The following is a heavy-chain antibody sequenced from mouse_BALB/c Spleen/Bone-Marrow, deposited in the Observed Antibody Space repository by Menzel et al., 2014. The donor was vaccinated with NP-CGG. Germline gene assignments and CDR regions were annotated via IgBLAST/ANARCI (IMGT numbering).Heavy chain of an antibody. Sequence: EVKVVESGGGLVQPGGSLKLSCAASGFDFSRYWMSWVRQAPGKGLEWIGEINPDSSTINYTPSLKDKFIISRDNAKNTLELQRSKVRCEDTAFYYGARLGYYGRFAYGGQGTLVTVAA. CDR2: INPDSSTI. V-gene: IGHV4-1*02. J-gene: IGHJ3*01. D-gene: IGHD1-2*01. CDR1: GFDFSRYW. CDR3: ARLGYYGRFAY.